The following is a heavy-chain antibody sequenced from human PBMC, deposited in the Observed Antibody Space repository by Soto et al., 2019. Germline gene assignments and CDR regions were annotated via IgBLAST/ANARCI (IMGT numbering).Heavy chain of an antibody. D-gene: IGHD2-2*01. V-gene: IGHV3-15*01. Sequence: PAGSLRLSCAASGFTFSNAWMSWVRQAPGKGLEWVDRIKSKTDGGTTDYAAPVKGRFTISRDDSKNTLYLQMNSLKTEDTAVYYCTATLSDIVVVPSLLGSYYYGMDFWGQGTTVTVSS. J-gene: IGHJ6*02. CDR2: IKSKTDGGTT. CDR1: GFTFSNAW. CDR3: TATLSDIVVVPSLLGSYYYGMDF.